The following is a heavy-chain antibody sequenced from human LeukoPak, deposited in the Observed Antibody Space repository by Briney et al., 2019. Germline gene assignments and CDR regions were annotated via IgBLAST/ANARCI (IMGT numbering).Heavy chain of an antibody. Sequence: GGSLRLSCAASGFTFSSYAMHWVRQAPGKGLEWVAVISYDGSNKYYADSVKGRFTISRDNAKNSLYLQMNSLRAEDTAVYYCARDIYYYMDVGGKGPTVTISS. V-gene: IGHV3-30*04. J-gene: IGHJ6*03. CDR2: ISYDGSNK. CDR1: GFTFSSYA. CDR3: ARDIYYYMDV.